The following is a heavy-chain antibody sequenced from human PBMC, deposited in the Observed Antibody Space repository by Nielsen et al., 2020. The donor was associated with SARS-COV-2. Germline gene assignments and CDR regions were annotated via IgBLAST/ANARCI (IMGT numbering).Heavy chain of an antibody. J-gene: IGHJ4*02. CDR2: ISYDGSNK. CDR1: GFTFSSYA. Sequence: GGSLRLSCAASGFTFSSYAMHWVRQAPGKGLEWVAVISYDGSNKYYADSVKGRFTISRDNSKNTLYLQMNSLRAEDTAVYYCAKTAFRYCSGGSCYFDYWGQGTLVTVSS. V-gene: IGHV3-30-3*02. D-gene: IGHD2-15*01. CDR3: AKTAFRYCSGGSCYFDY.